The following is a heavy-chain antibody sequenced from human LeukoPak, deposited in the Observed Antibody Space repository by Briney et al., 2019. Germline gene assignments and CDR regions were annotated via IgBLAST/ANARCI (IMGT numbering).Heavy chain of an antibody. J-gene: IGHJ4*02. CDR3: ASLSHDYGDYWYDY. CDR2: IYYSGST. Sequence: SETLSLTCTVSGGSISSSSYYWGWIRQPPGRGLEWIGSIYYSGSTYYNPSLKSRVTISVDTSKNQFSLKLSSVTAADTAVYYCASLSHDYGDYWYDYWGQGTLVTVSS. D-gene: IGHD4-17*01. V-gene: IGHV4-39*01. CDR1: GGSISSSSYY.